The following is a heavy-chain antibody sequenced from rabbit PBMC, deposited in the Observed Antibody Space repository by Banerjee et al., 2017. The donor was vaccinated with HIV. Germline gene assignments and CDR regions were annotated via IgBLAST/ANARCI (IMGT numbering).Heavy chain of an antibody. D-gene: IGHD8-1*01. J-gene: IGHJ6*01. Sequence: QEQLEESGGDLVKPEGSLTLTCTASGFSFSGGYYMCWVRQAPGKGLEWIGCIGTGSGSTYYASWAKGRFTISKTSSTTVTVQMTSLTAADTATYFCARVEYAGYAGYGYFDLWGQGTLVTVS. CDR3: ARVEYAGYAGYGYFDL. CDR2: IGTGSGST. V-gene: IGHV1S45*01. CDR1: GFSFSGGYY.